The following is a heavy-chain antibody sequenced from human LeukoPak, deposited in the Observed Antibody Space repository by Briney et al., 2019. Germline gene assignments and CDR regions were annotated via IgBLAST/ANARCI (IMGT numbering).Heavy chain of an antibody. J-gene: IGHJ4*02. Sequence: PSETLSLTCAVYGGSFSGYYWSWIRQPPGKGLEWIGEINHSGSTNYNPSLKSRVTISVDTSKNQFSLKLSSVTAADTAVYYCTQGQYYYDSSGYYFQLPDYWGQGTLVTVSS. CDR2: INHSGST. D-gene: IGHD3-22*01. V-gene: IGHV4-34*01. CDR3: TQGQYYYDSSGYYFQLPDY. CDR1: GGSFSGYY.